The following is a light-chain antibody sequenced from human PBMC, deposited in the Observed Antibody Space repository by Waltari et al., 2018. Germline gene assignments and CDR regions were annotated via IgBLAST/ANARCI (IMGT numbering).Light chain of an antibody. V-gene: IGKV3-15*01. CDR1: QSVGTN. CDR3: QQYDDWPPAWT. Sequence: EIVMTQSPATLSVSPGERVTLSCRASQSVGTNLAWYKQKPGQAPRLLIYGAYPRATGIPATFSGSGSGTEFTLTISSMHSEDFAVYYCQQYDDWPPAWTFGQGTKVEIK. CDR2: GAY. J-gene: IGKJ1*01.